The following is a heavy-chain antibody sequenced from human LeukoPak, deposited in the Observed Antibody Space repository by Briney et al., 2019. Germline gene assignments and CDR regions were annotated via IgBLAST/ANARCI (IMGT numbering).Heavy chain of an antibody. J-gene: IGHJ4*02. V-gene: IGHV3-64*01. D-gene: IGHD1-1*01. CDR3: AAGRGTTAFDY. CDR2: ISSNGGST. CDR1: GFTFSSYA. Sequence: GGSLRLSCAASGFTFSSYAMHWVRQAPGKGLEYVSAISSNGGSTYYANSVKGRFTISRDNSKNTLYLQMGSLRAKDMAVYYCAAGRGTTAFDYWGQGTLVTVSS.